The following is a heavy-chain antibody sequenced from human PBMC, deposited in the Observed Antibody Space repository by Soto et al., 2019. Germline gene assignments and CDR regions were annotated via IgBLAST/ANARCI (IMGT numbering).Heavy chain of an antibody. V-gene: IGHV4-4*02. CDR3: VSSRDGVTIFGVVTRNFDY. Sequence: PSETLSLTCAVSSGSISSSNWWSWVRQPPGKGLEWIGQIYHSGRTNYNPSLKSRVTISVDKSKNQFSLKLNSVTAADTAVYYCVSSRDGVTIFGVVTRNFDYWGQGTLVTVSS. CDR1: SGSISSSNW. CDR2: IYHSGRT. J-gene: IGHJ4*02. D-gene: IGHD3-3*01.